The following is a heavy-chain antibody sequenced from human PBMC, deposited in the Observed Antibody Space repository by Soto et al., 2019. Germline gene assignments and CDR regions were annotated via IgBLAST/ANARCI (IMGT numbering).Heavy chain of an antibody. V-gene: IGHV4-59*01. CDR2: IYYSGST. CDR3: ARSYDFWSGYLGTSWFDP. J-gene: IGHJ5*02. D-gene: IGHD3-3*01. Sequence: ETLSLTCTVSGGSISSYYWSWIRQPPGKGLEWIGYIYYSGSTNYNPSLKSRVTISVDTSKNQFSLKLSSVTAADTAVYYCARSYDFWSGYLGTSWFDPWGQGTLVTVSS. CDR1: GGSISSYY.